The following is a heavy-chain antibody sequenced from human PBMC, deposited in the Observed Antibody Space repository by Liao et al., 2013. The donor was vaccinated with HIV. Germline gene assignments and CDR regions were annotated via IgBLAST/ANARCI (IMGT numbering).Heavy chain of an antibody. CDR1: GGSFTGHY. V-gene: IGHV4-34*02. D-gene: IGHD3-10*01. J-gene: IGHJ3*02. CDR2: INHSGST. Sequence: QVRLQQWGAGLSRPSETLSLTCALYGGSFTGHYWSWIRLPPGKGLEWIGEINHSGSTNYNPSLKSRVTISVDTSKNQFSLKLSSVTAADTAVYYCARRPRAFLXFGNLDIWGQGTMVTVSS. CDR3: ARRPRAFLXFGNLDI.